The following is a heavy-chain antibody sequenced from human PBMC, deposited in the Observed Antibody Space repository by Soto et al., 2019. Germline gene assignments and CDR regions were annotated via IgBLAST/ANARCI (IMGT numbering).Heavy chain of an antibody. D-gene: IGHD3-22*01. CDR1: GYSFTRYW. J-gene: IGHJ4*02. CDR3: ARAPDGSGSYYYFDG. V-gene: IGHV5-51*01. CDR2: IYPGDSDA. Sequence: PGESLKISCKASGYSFTRYWIGWVRQMPGKGLEWMGIIYPGDSDAKYSPSFQGQVTISVDKSISTAYLQWSSLKASDTAVYYCARAPDGSGSYYYFDGWGQGTLVTVSS.